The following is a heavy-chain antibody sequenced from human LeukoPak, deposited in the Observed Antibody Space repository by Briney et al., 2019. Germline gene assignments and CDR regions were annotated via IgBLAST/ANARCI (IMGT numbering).Heavy chain of an antibody. D-gene: IGHD1-7*01. J-gene: IGHJ4*02. CDR1: GIIFSDIW. CDR3: ARDWKYSTFDY. V-gene: IGHV3-7*01. CDR2: ISPDGSLK. Sequence: GGSLRLSCGASGIIFSDIWVTWVRQAPGKGLEWVATISPDGSLKNYVDSVKGRFTISRDNAKNSVYMQMNSVRAEDTAVYFCARDWKYSTFDYWGQGTLDTVSS.